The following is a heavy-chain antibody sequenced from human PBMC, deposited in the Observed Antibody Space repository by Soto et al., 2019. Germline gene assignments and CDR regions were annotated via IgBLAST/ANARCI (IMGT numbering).Heavy chain of an antibody. V-gene: IGHV4-30-4*01. Sequence: QVQLQESGPGLVKPSQTLSLTCTVSGGSISSGDYYWSWIRQPPGKGLEWIGNIHYSGSTYYNPSLQSRVAISVDMAQKQSSLKLGSVTAADTAVYYCARMYYSDSSGHYVGAFDIWGRGTMVTVSS. D-gene: IGHD3-22*01. CDR3: ARMYYSDSSGHYVGAFDI. CDR2: IHYSGST. CDR1: GGSISSGDYY. J-gene: IGHJ3*02.